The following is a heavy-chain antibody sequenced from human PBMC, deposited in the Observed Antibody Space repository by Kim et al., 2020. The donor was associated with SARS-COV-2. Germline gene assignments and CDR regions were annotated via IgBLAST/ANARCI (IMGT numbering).Heavy chain of an antibody. CDR2: IFSDGST. D-gene: IGHD6-19*01. CDR1: GFTVSSSY. J-gene: IGHJ4*02. Sequence: WGSLRLSCAASGFTVSSSYMSWVRQVPGKGLEWVSNIFSDGSTYYADSVKGRFTISRDISKNTLYLQMNSLRAEDTAVYHCARESAVAGLIDYWGQGTLVTVSS. CDR3: ARESAVAGLIDY. V-gene: IGHV3-53*01.